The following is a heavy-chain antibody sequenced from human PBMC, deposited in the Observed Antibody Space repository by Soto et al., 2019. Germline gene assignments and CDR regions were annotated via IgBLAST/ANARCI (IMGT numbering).Heavy chain of an antibody. D-gene: IGHD1-26*01. Sequence: ASVKVSCKASGYTFTSYDINWVRKATGQGLEWMGWMNPNSGNTGYAQKFQGRVTMTTNTSISTAYMELSSLRSEDTAVYYCARVGGASYYYYMDVWGKGTTVTVSS. V-gene: IGHV1-8*01. CDR3: ARVGGASYYYYMDV. J-gene: IGHJ6*03. CDR1: GYTFTSYD. CDR2: MNPNSGNT.